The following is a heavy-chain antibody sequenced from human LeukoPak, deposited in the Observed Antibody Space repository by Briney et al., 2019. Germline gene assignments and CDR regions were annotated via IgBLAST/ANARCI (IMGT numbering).Heavy chain of an antibody. D-gene: IGHD1/OR15-1a*01. CDR2: IGSSGSAI. CDR3: ARVGPNWNNFDY. J-gene: IGHJ4*02. V-gene: IGHV3-48*03. Sequence: GGSLRLSCAASGFTFRSFEMNWVRQAPGKGLEWVSYIGSSGSAIYYADSVRGRSTISRDNAKNSLYLQMNSLRVEDMAVYYCARVGPNWNNFDYWGQGTLVTVSS. CDR1: GFTFRSFE.